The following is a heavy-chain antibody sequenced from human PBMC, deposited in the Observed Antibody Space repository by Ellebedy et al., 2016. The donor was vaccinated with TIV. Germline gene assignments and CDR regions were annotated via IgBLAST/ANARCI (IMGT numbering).Heavy chain of an antibody. J-gene: IGHJ6*02. CDR1: GFTVSSVY. V-gene: IGHV3-66*01. D-gene: IGHD3-10*01. CDR2: IYSDAAT. Sequence: GESLKISCAASGFTVSSVYVSWVRQAPGKGLEWLAVIYSDAATYYADSVKGRFTISRDNSKNTLYIQMNILRAEDTAVYYCARGFHFGMDVWGQGTTVTVSS. CDR3: ARGFHFGMDV.